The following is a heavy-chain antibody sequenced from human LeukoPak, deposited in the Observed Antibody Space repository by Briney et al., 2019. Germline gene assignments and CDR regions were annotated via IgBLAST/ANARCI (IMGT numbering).Heavy chain of an antibody. J-gene: IGHJ3*02. Sequence: ASVKVSCKSSVYTFTSYAMNGVRHAPGQGLEGMGWINTNTGNPTYAQGFTGRFVFSLDTSVSTAYLQISSLKAEDTAVYYCARHYYDSSGYSYDAFDIWGQGTMVTVSS. CDR2: INTNTGNP. V-gene: IGHV7-4-1*02. D-gene: IGHD3-22*01. CDR1: VYTFTSYA. CDR3: ARHYYDSSGYSYDAFDI.